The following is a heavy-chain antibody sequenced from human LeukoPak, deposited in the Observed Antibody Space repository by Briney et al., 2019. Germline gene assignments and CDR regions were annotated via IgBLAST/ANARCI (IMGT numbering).Heavy chain of an antibody. D-gene: IGHD2/OR15-2a*01. Sequence: GGSLRLSCATSGFIFSNYWMSWVRQAPGKGLEWAANIKQDGSEKYYVDSVKGRFIISRDNAKNSLYLQMNSLRAEDTAVYYCARRFLDAFDIWGQGTMVTVSS. V-gene: IGHV3-7*03. CDR2: IKQDGSEK. CDR3: ARRFLDAFDI. CDR1: GFIFSNYW. J-gene: IGHJ3*02.